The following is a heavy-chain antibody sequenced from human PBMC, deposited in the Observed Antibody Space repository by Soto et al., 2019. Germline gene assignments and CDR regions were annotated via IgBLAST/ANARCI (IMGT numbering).Heavy chain of an antibody. J-gene: IGHJ6*03. D-gene: IGHD6-13*01. CDR1: GFTFSTYA. Sequence: EVQLLESGGGLVQPGGSLRLSCAASGFTFSTYAMSWVRQAPGKGLEWVSTISGSGVSTYYADSVKGRFTISSDNSKNTLYLQMNSLRVDDTGVYYCAKVGSYSLHYDYYYMDVWGKGTTVTVSS. CDR2: ISGSGVST. CDR3: AKVGSYSLHYDYYYMDV. V-gene: IGHV3-23*01.